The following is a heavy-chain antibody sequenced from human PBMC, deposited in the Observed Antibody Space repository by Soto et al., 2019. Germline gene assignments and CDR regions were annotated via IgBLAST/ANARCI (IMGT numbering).Heavy chain of an antibody. CDR2: IYYSGST. J-gene: IGHJ4*02. Sequence: SETLSLTCTVSGGSISSSSYYWGWIRQPPGKGLEWIGSIYYSGSTYYNPSLKSRVTISVDTSKNQFSLKLSSVTAADTAVYYCASRGPAALDYWGQGTLVTVSS. CDR1: GGSISSSSYY. D-gene: IGHD2-2*01. CDR3: ASRGPAALDY. V-gene: IGHV4-39*01.